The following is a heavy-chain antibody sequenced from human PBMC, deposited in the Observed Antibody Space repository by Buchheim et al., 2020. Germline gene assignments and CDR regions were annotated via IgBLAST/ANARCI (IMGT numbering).Heavy chain of an antibody. CDR1: GGTFSSYA. CDR3: AREGQLERCSGGSCYSGDWFDP. Sequence: VKKPGSSVKVSCKASGGTFSSYAISWVRQAPGQGLEWMGGIIPIFGTANYAQKFQGRVTITADESTSTAYMELSSLRSEDTAVYYCAREGQLERCSGGSCYSGDWFDPWGQGTL. CDR2: IIPIFGTA. D-gene: IGHD2-15*01. J-gene: IGHJ5*02. V-gene: IGHV1-69*01.